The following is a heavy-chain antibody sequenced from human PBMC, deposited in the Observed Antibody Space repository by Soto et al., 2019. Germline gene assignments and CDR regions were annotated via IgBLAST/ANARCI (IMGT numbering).Heavy chain of an antibody. CDR3: VRDPSRGNESARSADL. CDR1: GFSLYNYA. Sequence: PGGSLRLSCAASGFSLYNYAMDWVRQAPGQGLEWVSYISLSSANIHYADSVRGRFTVSRDNAKNSLYLQMNSLRAEDTAVYYCVRDPSRGNESARSADLWGRGTLVTVSS. CDR2: ISLSSANI. J-gene: IGHJ2*01. V-gene: IGHV3-48*01. D-gene: IGHD1-1*01.